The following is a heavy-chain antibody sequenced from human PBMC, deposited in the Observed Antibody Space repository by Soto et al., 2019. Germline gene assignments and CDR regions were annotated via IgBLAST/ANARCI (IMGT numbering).Heavy chain of an antibody. CDR2: IWYDGSNK. J-gene: IGHJ6*02. Sequence: GGSLRLSCAASGFTFSSYGMHWVRQAPGKGLEWVAVIWYDGSNKYYADSVKGRFTISRDNSKNTLYLQMNSLRAEDTAVYYCARDTLGGLKPWLRLALGTMDVWGQGTTVTVSS. D-gene: IGHD5-12*01. CDR1: GFTFSSYG. V-gene: IGHV3-33*01. CDR3: ARDTLGGLKPWLRLALGTMDV.